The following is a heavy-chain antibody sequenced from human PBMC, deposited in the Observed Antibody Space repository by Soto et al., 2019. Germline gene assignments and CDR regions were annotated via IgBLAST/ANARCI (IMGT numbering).Heavy chain of an antibody. V-gene: IGHV5-10-1*01. Sequence: GESLKISCKGSGYSFTSYWISWVRQMPGKGLEWMGGIDPSDSYTNYSPSFQGHVTISADKSISTAYLQWSSLKASDTAMYYCASLDIVVVPAAKANQPRYNYYYYGMDVWGQGTTVTVSS. CDR2: IDPSDSYT. CDR1: GYSFTSYW. CDR3: ASLDIVVVPAAKANQPRYNYYYYGMDV. D-gene: IGHD2-2*01. J-gene: IGHJ6*02.